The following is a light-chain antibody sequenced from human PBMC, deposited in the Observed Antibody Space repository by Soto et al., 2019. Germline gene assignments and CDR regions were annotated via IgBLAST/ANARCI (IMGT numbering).Light chain of an antibody. CDR2: DTS. CDR3: QQYNTRPYT. V-gene: IGKV3-15*01. J-gene: IGKJ2*01. CDR1: QSVSSL. Sequence: IVLTQSPATLSVSPGERVTLSCRASQSVSSLLAWYQQKLRQAPRLLVYDTSTRATGIPARFSGSGSGTDFSPTITSLQSEDFALYYCQQYNTRPYTFGQGTKVDMK.